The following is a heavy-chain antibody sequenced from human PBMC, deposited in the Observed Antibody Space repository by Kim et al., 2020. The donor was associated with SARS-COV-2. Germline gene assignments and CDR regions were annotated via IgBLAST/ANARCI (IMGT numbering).Heavy chain of an antibody. Sequence: SETLSLTCAVYGGSFSGYYWSWIRQPPGKGLEWIGEINHSGSTNYNPSLKSRVTISVDTSKNQFSLKLSSVTAADTAVYYCARGLPFTIFGGQGTLVTVSS. CDR2: INHSGST. CDR1: GGSFSGYY. CDR3: ARGLPFTIF. J-gene: IGHJ4*02. V-gene: IGHV4-34*01. D-gene: IGHD3-3*01.